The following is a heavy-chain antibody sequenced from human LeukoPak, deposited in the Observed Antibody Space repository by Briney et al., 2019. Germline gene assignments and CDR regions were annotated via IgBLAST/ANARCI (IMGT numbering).Heavy chain of an antibody. D-gene: IGHD3-10*01. CDR1: GYTFTGYY. Sequence: ASVKVSCKASGYTFTGYYMHWVRQAPGQGLEWMGWINPNSGGTNYAQKFQGRVTMTRDTSISTAYMELSRPRSDDTAVYYCARGNFYGSGSYAYDYWGQGTLVTVSS. CDR2: INPNSGGT. V-gene: IGHV1-2*02. CDR3: ARGNFYGSGSYAYDY. J-gene: IGHJ4*02.